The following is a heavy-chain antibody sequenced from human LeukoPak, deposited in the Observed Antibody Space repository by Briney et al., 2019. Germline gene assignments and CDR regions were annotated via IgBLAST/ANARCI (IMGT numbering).Heavy chain of an antibody. D-gene: IGHD6-19*01. CDR1: GFTFSSYW. V-gene: IGHV3-7*03. J-gene: IGHJ4*02. CDR3: VRYFTAVAPTLRLDY. CDR2: IKQDGRDK. Sequence: GGSLRLSCAASGFTFSSYWMNWVRQAPGKGLEWVATIKQDGRDKYYVDSVKGRFTISRDDAKNSLYLQMNSLRVEDTAVYHRVRYFTAVAPTLRLDYWGQGTLVTVSS.